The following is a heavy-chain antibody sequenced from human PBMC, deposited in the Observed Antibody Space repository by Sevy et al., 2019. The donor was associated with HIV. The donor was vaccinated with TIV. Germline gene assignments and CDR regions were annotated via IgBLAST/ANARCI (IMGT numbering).Heavy chain of an antibody. CDR2: ISSSGSGT. CDR3: VKDSFFYDSSTGYRPFYYYGMDV. V-gene: IGHV3-64D*09. CDR1: GVTFSGSA. D-gene: IGHD3-3*01. Sequence: GGSLRLSCSASGVTFSGSALHWVRQAPGKGLEYVSVISSSGSGTYYAESVKGRFTISRDNSQNTLYLQMGSLRTEDTAVYYCVKDSFFYDSSTGYRPFYYYGMDVWRHGTSVTVSS. J-gene: IGHJ6*02.